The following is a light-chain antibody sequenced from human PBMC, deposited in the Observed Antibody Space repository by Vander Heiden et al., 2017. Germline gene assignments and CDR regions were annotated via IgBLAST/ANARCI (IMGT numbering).Light chain of an antibody. J-gene: IGLJ3*02. CDR3: CSYAGSGSLV. CDR2: EVT. V-gene: IGLV2-23*02. Sequence: QSSLTHPVSVSVSPGQPITISCTGTSSDVRSYDLVSWYQHHPGKAPKLMIYEVTKRPSGVSNRFSGSKSGNTASLTISGLQAEDEADYYCCSYAGSGSLVFGGGTKLTVL. CDR1: SSDVRSYDL.